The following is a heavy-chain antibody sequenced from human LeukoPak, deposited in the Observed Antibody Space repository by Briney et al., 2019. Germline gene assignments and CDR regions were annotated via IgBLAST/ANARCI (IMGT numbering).Heavy chain of an antibody. V-gene: IGHV1-2*02. CDR3: ARDGQRLYYYGSGSYYHPYYFDY. D-gene: IGHD3-10*01. J-gene: IGHJ4*02. Sequence: ASVEVSCKASGYTFTGYYMHWVRQAPGKGLEWMGWINPNSGGTNYAQKFQGRITMTRDTSISTAYMELSRLRSDDTAVYYCARDGQRLYYYGSGSYYHPYYFDYWGQGTLVTVSS. CDR1: GYTFTGYY. CDR2: INPNSGGT.